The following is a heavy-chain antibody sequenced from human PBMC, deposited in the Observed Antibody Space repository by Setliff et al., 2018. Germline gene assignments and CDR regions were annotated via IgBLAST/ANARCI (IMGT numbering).Heavy chain of an antibody. J-gene: IGHJ4*02. D-gene: IGHD1-26*01. CDR2: IKSKTDGGTT. V-gene: IGHV3-15*01. CDR3: TTEIRWELLPNY. CDR1: GFTFNNAW. Sequence: GGSLRLSCAASGFTFNNAWMSWVRQAPGKGLEWVGRIKSKTDGGTTDYAAPVKGRFTISRDDSKNTLYLQMDSLPTEDTAVYYCTTEIRWELLPNYWGQGTLVTVSS.